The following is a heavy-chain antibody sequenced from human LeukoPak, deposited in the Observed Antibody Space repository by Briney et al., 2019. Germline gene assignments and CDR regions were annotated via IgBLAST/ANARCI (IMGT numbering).Heavy chain of an antibody. D-gene: IGHD5-24*01. V-gene: IGHV4-34*01. J-gene: IGHJ4*02. CDR2: INHSGST. CDR3: ARGRMGTFDY. CDR1: GGSFSGYY. Sequence: SETLSLACAVYGGSFSGYYWSWIRQPPGKGLEWIGEINHSGSTNYNPSLKSRVTISVDTSKNQSSLKLSSVTAADTAVYYCARGRMGTFDYWGQGTLVTVSS.